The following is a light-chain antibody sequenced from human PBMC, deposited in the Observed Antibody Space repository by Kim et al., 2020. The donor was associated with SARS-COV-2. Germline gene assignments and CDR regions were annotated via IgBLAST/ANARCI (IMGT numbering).Light chain of an antibody. CDR1: SSNIGNND. J-gene: IGLJ3*02. V-gene: IGLV1-47*02. Sequence: QSVLTQPPSASATPGQRVTISCSGSSSNIGNNDVTWYQHLPGTAPKLLIFGNDQRPSGVPDRISGSKSGTSASLAISGLRSEDEADYYCAAWDDGLSGRVFGGGTQLTVL. CDR2: GND. CDR3: AAWDDGLSGRV.